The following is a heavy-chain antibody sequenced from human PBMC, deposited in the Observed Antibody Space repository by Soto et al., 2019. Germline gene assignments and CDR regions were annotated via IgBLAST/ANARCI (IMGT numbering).Heavy chain of an antibody. CDR3: ATVMVRAPRHNDSPY. Sequence: QLQLQESGPGLVKPSGTLSLTCTVSGGSISNGDYYWVWIRQPPGKGLEWIGSVYHTGSTFYNSYLKTRVTISVDTSKSQFSLKMTSVTAADTSLYFCATVMVRAPRHNDSPYWGQGTLVTVSS. CDR1: GGSISNGDYY. J-gene: IGHJ4*02. D-gene: IGHD1-1*01. CDR2: VYHTGST. V-gene: IGHV4-39*01.